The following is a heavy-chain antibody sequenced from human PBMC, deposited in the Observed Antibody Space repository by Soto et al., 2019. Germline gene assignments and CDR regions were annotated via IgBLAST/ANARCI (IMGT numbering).Heavy chain of an antibody. D-gene: IGHD3-16*01. CDR2: IYSDGNT. V-gene: IGHV3-53*01. J-gene: IGHJ6*02. CDR1: GFSVSSNY. CDR3: ARVPLFGYGMDV. Sequence: GSLRLSCAAPGFSVSSNYMTWVRQAPGKGLEWVSVIYSDGNTDYADFVKGRFIISSDSSKNTLHLQMNSLRAEDTAVYYCARVPLFGYGMDVWGQGTTVTVSS.